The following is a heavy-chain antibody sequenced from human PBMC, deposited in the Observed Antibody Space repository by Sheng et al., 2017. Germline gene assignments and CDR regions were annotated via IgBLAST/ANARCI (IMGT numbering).Heavy chain of an antibody. J-gene: IGHJ3*02. Sequence: EVQLVESGGGLVQPGRSLRLSCTASGFTFGDYAMSWVRQAPGKGLEWVGFIRSKAYGGTTEYAASVKGRFTISRDDSKSIAYLQMNSLKTEDTAVYYCTPSPLDYGDYDAFDIWGQGTMVTVSS. D-gene: IGHD4-17*01. V-gene: IGHV3-49*04. CDR3: TPSPLDYGDYDAFDI. CDR2: IRSKAYGGTT. CDR1: GFTFGDYA.